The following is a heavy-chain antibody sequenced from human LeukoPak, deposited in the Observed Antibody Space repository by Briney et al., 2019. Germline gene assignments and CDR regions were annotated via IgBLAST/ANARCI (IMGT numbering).Heavy chain of an antibody. CDR1: GYSISSGYY. D-gene: IGHD1-26*01. J-gene: IGHJ6*03. V-gene: IGHV4-38-2*02. CDR3: ARARVEADAGYYYMDV. Sequence: SETPSLTCTVSGYSISSGYYWGWIRQPPGKGLEWIGSIYHSGSTYYNPSLKSRVTISVDTSKNQFSLKLSSVTAADTAVYYCARARVEADAGYYYMDVWGKGTTVTVSS. CDR2: IYHSGST.